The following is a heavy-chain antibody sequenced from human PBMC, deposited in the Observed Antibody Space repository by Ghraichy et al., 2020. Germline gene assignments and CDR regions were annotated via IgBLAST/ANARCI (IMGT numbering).Heavy chain of an antibody. Sequence: GGSLRLSCAASGFTFSRYWMHWVRQAPGKGLVWVSRINTDGSSTTHADSVKGRFTISRDNAKNTLYLQMSSLRAEDTAVYYCTRGYCSGGSCYSGDAFDIWGQGTMVTVSS. CDR2: INTDGSST. J-gene: IGHJ3*02. CDR1: GFTFSRYW. V-gene: IGHV3-74*01. D-gene: IGHD2-15*01. CDR3: TRGYCSGGSCYSGDAFDI.